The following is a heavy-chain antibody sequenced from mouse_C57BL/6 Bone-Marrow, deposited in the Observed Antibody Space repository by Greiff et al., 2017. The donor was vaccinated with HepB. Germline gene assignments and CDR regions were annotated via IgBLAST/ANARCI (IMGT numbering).Heavy chain of an antibody. Sequence: EVKLVESGGGLVKPGGSLKLSCAASGFTFSDYGMHWVRQAPEKGLEWVAYISSGSSTIYYADTVKGRFTISRDNAKNTLFLQMTSLRSGDTAMYYSARDYYGSSYWYFDVWGTGTTVTVSA. J-gene: IGHJ1*03. D-gene: IGHD1-1*01. CDR3: ARDYYGSSYWYFDV. CDR1: GFTFSDYG. CDR2: ISSGSSTI. V-gene: IGHV5-17*01.